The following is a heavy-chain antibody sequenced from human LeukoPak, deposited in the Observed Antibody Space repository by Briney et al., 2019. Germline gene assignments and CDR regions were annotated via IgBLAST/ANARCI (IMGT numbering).Heavy chain of an antibody. CDR2: IYYSGST. J-gene: IGHJ5*02. CDR3: ARDRRYSSSSGSRWFDP. CDR1: GGSISSYY. Sequence: SETLSLTCTVSGGSISSYYWSWIRQPPGKGLEWIGYIYYSGSTNYNPSLKSRVTISVDTSKNQFSLKLSSVTAADTAVYYCARDRRYSSSSGSRWFDPWGQGTLVTVSS. V-gene: IGHV4-59*12. D-gene: IGHD6-13*01.